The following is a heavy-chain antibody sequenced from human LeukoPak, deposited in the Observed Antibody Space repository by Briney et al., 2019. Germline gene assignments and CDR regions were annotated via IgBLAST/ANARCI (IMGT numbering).Heavy chain of an antibody. Sequence: PGGSLRLSCAASGFTFGSYAMSWVRQAPGKGLDWFSAITDSGGDTYYTDSVKGRFTISRDNSKNTLYLQTNSLRAEDTAVYYCAKGSGSSRPYYFDYWGQGILVTVSS. D-gene: IGHD6-6*01. CDR3: AKGSGSSRPYYFDY. V-gene: IGHV3-23*01. CDR2: ITDSGGDT. J-gene: IGHJ4*02. CDR1: GFTFGSYA.